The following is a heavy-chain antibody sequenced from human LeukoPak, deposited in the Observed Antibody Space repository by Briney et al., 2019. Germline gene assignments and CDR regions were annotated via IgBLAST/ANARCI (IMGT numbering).Heavy chain of an antibody. J-gene: IGHJ4*02. Sequence: GGPLRLSCAASGFTFSSYAMYWVRQAPGKGLEWVSGIFGSGGSAHYADSVKGRFTIFRDNSKNTVYLQMNSLRAEDTAVYYCAKTTVGYSSGRYPGWPVDYWGQGTLVTVSS. CDR2: IFGSGGSA. V-gene: IGHV3-23*01. CDR1: GFTFSSYA. D-gene: IGHD6-19*01. CDR3: AKTTVGYSSGRYPGWPVDY.